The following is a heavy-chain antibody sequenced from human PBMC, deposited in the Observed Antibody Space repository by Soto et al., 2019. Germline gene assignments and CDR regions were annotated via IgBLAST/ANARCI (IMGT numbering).Heavy chain of an antibody. CDR3: ATAISVTTFDH. CDR2: INGGNVNT. CDR1: GNIFNDYE. V-gene: IGHV1-3*01. Sequence: QVHLVQSGAEVKAPGASVRISGATSGNIFNDYEIHWLRQAPGQRLEWMGWINGGNVNTGSPQRFQSRVTMSRDSSARTSYVDLRSLSPQDTAVYYCATAISVTTFDHWGQGTLVTVSP. D-gene: IGHD2-21*02. J-gene: IGHJ4*02.